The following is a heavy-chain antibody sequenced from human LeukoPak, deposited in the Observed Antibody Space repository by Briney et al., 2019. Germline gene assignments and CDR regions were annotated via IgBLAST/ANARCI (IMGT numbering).Heavy chain of an antibody. D-gene: IGHD7-27*01. CDR2: ISHDGSDD. Sequence: PGGSLRLSCVASGLSFSTYGMHWVRQFPGKGLDWVALISHDGSDDYYGDSVKGRFTISRDNSQNTLYLQMNSLGPEDTALYYCVAPSTVPSNWETLEYWGHGTLVTVSS. J-gene: IGHJ4*01. CDR1: GLSFSTYG. V-gene: IGHV3-30*03. CDR3: VAPSTVPSNWETLEY.